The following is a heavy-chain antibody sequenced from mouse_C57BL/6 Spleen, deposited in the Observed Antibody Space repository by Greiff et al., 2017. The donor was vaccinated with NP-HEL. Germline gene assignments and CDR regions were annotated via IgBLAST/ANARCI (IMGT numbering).Heavy chain of an antibody. J-gene: IGHJ2*01. CDR2: IHPNSGST. D-gene: IGHD1-1*01. CDR3: ARNYYGSSYGYFDY. Sequence: QVQLQQPGAELVKPGASVKLSCKASGYTFTSYWMHWVKQRPGQGLEWIGMIHPNSGSTNYNEKFKSKATLTVDKSSSTAYMQLSSLTSEDSAVYYCARNYYGSSYGYFDYWGQGTTLTVSS. V-gene: IGHV1-64*01. CDR1: GYTFTSYW.